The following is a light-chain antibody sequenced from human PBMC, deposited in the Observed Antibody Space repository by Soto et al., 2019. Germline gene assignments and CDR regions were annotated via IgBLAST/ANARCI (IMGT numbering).Light chain of an antibody. CDR2: TAS. CDR3: QEYNNYWT. CDR1: QSISNW. Sequence: DIQMTQSPSTLPASVGYRVTITCRASQSISNWLAWYQQKPGKAPRLLIYTASTLESGVPSRFSASGFGTEFTLTISSLHPDDFATYYCQEYNNYWTFGQGTTGDIK. V-gene: IGKV1-5*01. J-gene: IGKJ1*01.